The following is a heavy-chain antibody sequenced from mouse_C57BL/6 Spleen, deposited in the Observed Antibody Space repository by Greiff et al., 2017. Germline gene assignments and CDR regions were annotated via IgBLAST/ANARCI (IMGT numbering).Heavy chain of an antibody. J-gene: IGHJ2*01. CDR1: GFTFSSYA. D-gene: IGHD1-1*01. V-gene: IGHV5-4*01. CDR3: ARDYYGISYYSDY. CDR2: ISDGGSYT. Sequence: EVKLQESGGGLVKPGGSLKLSCAASGFTFSSYAMSWVRQTPEKRLEWVATISDGGSYTYYPDNVKGRFTISRDNAKNNLYLQMSHLKSEDTALYYCARDYYGISYYSDYWGQGTTLTGSS.